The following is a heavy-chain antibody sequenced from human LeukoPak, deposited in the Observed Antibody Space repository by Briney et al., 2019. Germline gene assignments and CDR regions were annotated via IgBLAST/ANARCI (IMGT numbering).Heavy chain of an antibody. D-gene: IGHD6-6*01. CDR2: ISWNSGSI. V-gene: IGHV3-9*03. J-gene: IGHJ3*02. CDR3: AKLSSSSWGDAFDI. Sequence: PGGSLRLSCVASGFNYDDYAMHWVRQAPGKGLEWVSGISWNSGSIGYADSVKGRFTISRDNAKNSLYLQMNSLRAEDMALYYCAKLSSSSWGDAFDIWGQGTMVTVSS. CDR1: GFNYDDYA.